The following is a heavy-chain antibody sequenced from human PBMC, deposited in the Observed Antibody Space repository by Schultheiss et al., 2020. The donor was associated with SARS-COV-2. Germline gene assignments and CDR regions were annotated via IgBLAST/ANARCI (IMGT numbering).Heavy chain of an antibody. D-gene: IGHD2-2*01. Sequence: SETLSLTCTVSGGSISSGGYYWSWIRQHPGKGLEWIGEINHSGSTNYNPSLKSRVTISVDTSKNQFSLKLSSVTAADTAVYYCARRAPPDIVVVPAVLHYGMDVWGQGTTVTVSS. J-gene: IGHJ6*02. CDR1: GGSISSGGYY. CDR2: INHSGST. CDR3: ARRAPPDIVVVPAVLHYGMDV. V-gene: IGHV4-31*03.